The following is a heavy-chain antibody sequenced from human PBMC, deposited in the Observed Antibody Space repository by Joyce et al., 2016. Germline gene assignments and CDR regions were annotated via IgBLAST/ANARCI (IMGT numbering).Heavy chain of an antibody. CDR1: GGPFRGFF. D-gene: IGHD6-19*01. Sequence: QVQLQQWGAGLLKPSETLSLTCAVSGGPFRGFFWTWVRQPPGKGLEWIGDINNSGVTNYNPSLTTRVTFSVDTSKNQFSLKLTSLSAADTAVYYCARSQWLAPLMYWGQGTPVTVSS. CDR3: ARSQWLAPLMY. V-gene: IGHV4-34*01. J-gene: IGHJ4*02. CDR2: INNSGVT.